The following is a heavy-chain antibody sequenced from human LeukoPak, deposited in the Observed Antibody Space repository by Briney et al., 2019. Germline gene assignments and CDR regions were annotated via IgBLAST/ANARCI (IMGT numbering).Heavy chain of an antibody. D-gene: IGHD3-10*01. V-gene: IGHV1-24*01. CDR2: FDPEDGET. CDR3: ATDRPSDGYKIDAFDI. J-gene: IGHJ3*02. Sequence: ASVKVSCKVSGYTLTELSMHWVRQAPGKGLEWMGGFDPEDGETIYAQKFQGRVTMTEDTSTDTAYMELSSLRSEDTAVYYCATDRPSDGYKIDAFDIWGQGTMVTVSS. CDR1: GYTLTELS.